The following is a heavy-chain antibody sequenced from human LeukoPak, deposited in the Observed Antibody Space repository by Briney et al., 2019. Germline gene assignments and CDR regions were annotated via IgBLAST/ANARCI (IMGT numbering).Heavy chain of an antibody. CDR1: GDSVSSNSAA. V-gene: IGHV6-1*01. J-gene: IGHJ4*02. CDR3: ARATYSSGWHEDYFDY. D-gene: IGHD6-19*01. Sequence: SQTLSLTCAISGDSVSSNSAAWSWIRQSPSRGLEWLGRTYYRSKWYNDYGVSVKSRITINPDTSKNQFSLQLNSVTPEDTAMYYCARATYSSGWHEDYFDYWGQGTLVTVSS. CDR2: TYYRSKWYN.